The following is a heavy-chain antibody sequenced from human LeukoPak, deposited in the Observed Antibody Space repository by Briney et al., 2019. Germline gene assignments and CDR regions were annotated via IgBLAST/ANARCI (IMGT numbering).Heavy chain of an antibody. V-gene: IGHV3-30-3*01. D-gene: IGHD3-22*01. CDR3: ARSTYYYDSTFDY. CDR2: ISYDGSNK. J-gene: IGHJ4*02. Sequence: GGSLRLSCAASGFTFSSYAMHWVRQTPGKGLEWVAVISYDGSNKYYADSVKGRFTISRDNSKNTLYLQMNSLRAEDTAVYYCARSTYYYDSTFDYWGQGTLVTVSS. CDR1: GFTFSSYA.